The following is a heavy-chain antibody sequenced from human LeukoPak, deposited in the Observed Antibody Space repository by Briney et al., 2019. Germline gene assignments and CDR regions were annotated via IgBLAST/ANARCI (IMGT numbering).Heavy chain of an antibody. D-gene: IGHD6-13*01. CDR2: MNPNSGKT. J-gene: IGHJ4*02. CDR1: GNTFTNYD. CDR3: ATGRGVSSSWYWPY. Sequence: ASVKVSCKASGNTFTNYDMNWVRQAPGQGLEWVGWMNPNSGKTGYAQKFQGRVSMTRDTSISTAYMELSSLRSEDTAVYYCATGRGVSSSWYWPYWGQGTLVTVSS. V-gene: IGHV1-8*01.